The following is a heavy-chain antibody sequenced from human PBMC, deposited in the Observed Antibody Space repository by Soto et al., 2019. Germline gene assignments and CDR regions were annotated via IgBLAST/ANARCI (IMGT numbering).Heavy chain of an antibody. D-gene: IGHD3-22*01. V-gene: IGHV3-48*03. Sequence: GGSLRLSCAASGFTFSSYEMNWVRQAPGKGLEWVSYISSSGSTIYYADSVKGRFTISRDNAKSSLYLQMNSLRAEDTAVYYRARDEYYYDSSDYWGQGTLVTVSS. CDR3: ARDEYYYDSSDY. J-gene: IGHJ4*02. CDR2: ISSSGSTI. CDR1: GFTFSSYE.